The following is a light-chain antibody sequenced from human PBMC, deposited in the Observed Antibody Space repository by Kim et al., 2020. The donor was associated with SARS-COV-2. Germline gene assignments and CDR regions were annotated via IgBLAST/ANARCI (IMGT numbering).Light chain of an antibody. CDR1: SGSIASNY. Sequence: NFMLTQPHSVSESPGKTVTISCTRCSGSIASNYVQWYQQRPGSAPTTVIYEDNQRPSWVPDRFSGSIDSSSNSASLSISGLKTEDEADYYCQSYGSSNHWVFGGGTQLTVL. V-gene: IGLV6-57*04. J-gene: IGLJ3*02. CDR2: EDN. CDR3: QSYGSSNHWV.